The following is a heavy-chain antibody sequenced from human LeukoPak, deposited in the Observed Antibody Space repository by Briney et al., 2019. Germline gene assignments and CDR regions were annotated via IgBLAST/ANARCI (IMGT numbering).Heavy chain of an antibody. CDR3: ARGGGSYYDVLGSDWGDN. V-gene: IGHV1-46*01. J-gene: IGHJ4*02. CDR1: GYTFTNYY. D-gene: IGHD1-26*01. CDR2: INPSGGST. Sequence: VASVKVSCKASGYTFTNYYMHWVRQAPRQGLEWMGIINPSGGSTTYAQKFQGRVTMTRDTSTSTVYMELSSLRSEDTAVYYCARGGGSYYDVLGSDWGDNWGQGTLVTVSS.